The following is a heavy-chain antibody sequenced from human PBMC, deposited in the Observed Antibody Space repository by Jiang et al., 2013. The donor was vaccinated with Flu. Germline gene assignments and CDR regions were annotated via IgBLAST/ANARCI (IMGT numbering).Heavy chain of an antibody. CDR3: TREALTGARYWGFESPSFDY. Sequence: QLVESGGGLVQPGGSLRLSCAASGFTFSSYEMNWVRQAPGKGLEWVSYISSSGSTIYYADSVKGRFTISRDNAKNSLYLQMNSLRAEDTAVYYCTREALTGARYWGFESPSFDYWGQGTLVTVSS. CDR1: GFTFSSYE. J-gene: IGHJ4*02. V-gene: IGHV3-48*03. D-gene: IGHD7-27*01. CDR2: ISSSGSTI.